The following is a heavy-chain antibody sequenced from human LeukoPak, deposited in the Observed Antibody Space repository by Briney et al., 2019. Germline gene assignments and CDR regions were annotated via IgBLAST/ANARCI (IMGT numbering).Heavy chain of an antibody. D-gene: IGHD3-16*02. J-gene: IGHJ3*02. Sequence: PSETLSLTCAVYGGSFSGYYWSWIRQPPGKGLEWIGEINHSGSTNYNPSLKSRVIISVDTSKNQFSLKLSSVTAADTAVYYCARGRYKPYDYVWGSYRFSAFDIWGQGTMVTVSS. CDR3: ARGRYKPYDYVWGSYRFSAFDI. V-gene: IGHV4-34*01. CDR1: GGSFSGYY. CDR2: INHSGST.